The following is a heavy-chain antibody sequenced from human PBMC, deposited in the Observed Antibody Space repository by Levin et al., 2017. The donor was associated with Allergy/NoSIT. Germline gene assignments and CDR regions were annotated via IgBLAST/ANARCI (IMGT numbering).Heavy chain of an antibody. CDR1: GGSFSGYY. CDR3: ARVRAPVFLRITMVRGVGWFDP. CDR2: INHSGST. V-gene: IGHV4-34*01. Sequence: SQTLSLTCAVYGGSFSGYYWSWIRQPPGKGLEWIGEINHSGSTNYNPSLKSRVTISVDTSKNQFSLKLSSVTAADTAVYYCARVRAPVFLRITMVRGVGWFDPWGQGTLVTVSS. D-gene: IGHD3-10*01. J-gene: IGHJ5*02.